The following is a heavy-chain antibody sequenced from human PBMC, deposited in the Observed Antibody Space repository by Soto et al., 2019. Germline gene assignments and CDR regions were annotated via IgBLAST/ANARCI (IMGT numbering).Heavy chain of an antibody. D-gene: IGHD6-19*01. CDR2: INHSGST. J-gene: IGHJ4*02. CDR1: GGSFSGYY. Sequence: NPSETLSLTCAVYGGSFSGYYWSWIRQPPGKGLEWIGEINHSGSTNYNPSLKSRVTISVDTSKNQFSLKLSSVTAADTAVYYCASEGSGWYGGSYWGQGTLVTVSS. CDR3: ASEGSGWYGGSY. V-gene: IGHV4-34*01.